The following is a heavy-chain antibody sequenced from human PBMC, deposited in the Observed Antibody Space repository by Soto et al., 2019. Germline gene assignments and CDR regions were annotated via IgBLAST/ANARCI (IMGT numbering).Heavy chain of an antibody. CDR1: GLPFSSYA. V-gene: IGHV3-23*01. J-gene: IGHJ4*02. D-gene: IGHD3-22*01. Sequence: PGGSLRLSCAASGLPFSSYAMSWVRLAPGKGLEWVSVAGPSGSSTYYADSVKGRFTISRDNSKNTLYLQMNSLRAADTALYFCARTYYYDSTGYYRTFDYWGQGTLVTVSS. CDR3: ARTYYYDSTGYYRTFDY. CDR2: AGPSGSST.